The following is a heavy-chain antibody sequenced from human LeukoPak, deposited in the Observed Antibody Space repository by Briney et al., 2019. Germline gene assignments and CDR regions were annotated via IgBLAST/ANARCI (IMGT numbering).Heavy chain of an antibody. Sequence: PGGSLRLSCAASGFTFSSYWMSWVRQAPGKGLEWVANIKQDGSEKYYVDSVKGRFTISRDNAKNSLYLQMNSLRAEDTAVYYCARDRWYYYGSGSYYHTWGQGTLVTVSS. CDR3: ARDRWYYYGSGSYYHT. J-gene: IGHJ5*02. V-gene: IGHV3-7*01. CDR1: GFTFSSYW. D-gene: IGHD3-10*01. CDR2: IKQDGSEK.